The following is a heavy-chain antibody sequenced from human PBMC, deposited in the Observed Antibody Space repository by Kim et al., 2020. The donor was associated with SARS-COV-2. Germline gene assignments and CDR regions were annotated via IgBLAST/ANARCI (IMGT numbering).Heavy chain of an antibody. D-gene: IGHD1-26*01. CDR3: ARYSGNYYSYHFDY. V-gene: IGHV4-59*01. Sequence: NPSLKSRVTISVDTSKNQFARKLRSVTAADTAVYYWARYSGNYYSYHFDYWGQGTLVSVSS. J-gene: IGHJ4*02.